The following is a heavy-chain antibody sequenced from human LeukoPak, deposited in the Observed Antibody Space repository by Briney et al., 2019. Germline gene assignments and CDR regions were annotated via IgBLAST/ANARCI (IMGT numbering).Heavy chain of an antibody. D-gene: IGHD3-10*01. V-gene: IGHV1-2*02. Sequence: GASVKVSCKTSGYTFAGYYMHWVRQAPGQGLEWMGWINPNSGGTNYAQKFQGRVTMTRDTSISTAYMELSRLRSDDTAVYYCARPYGSGSYYRNWFDPWGQGTLVTVSS. CDR2: INPNSGGT. CDR1: GYTFAGYY. CDR3: ARPYGSGSYYRNWFDP. J-gene: IGHJ5*02.